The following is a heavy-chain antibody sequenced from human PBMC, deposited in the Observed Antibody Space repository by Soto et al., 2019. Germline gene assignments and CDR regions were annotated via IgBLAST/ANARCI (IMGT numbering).Heavy chain of an antibody. CDR2: INHSGST. CDR1: GWSFSGYY. D-gene: IGHD2-8*01. Sequence: QVQLQQWGAGLLKPSETLSLTCAVYGWSFSGYYWSWIRQPPGKGLEWIGEINHSGSTNYNPSLKRRVTISVDTSKNQFTLRLSSVTAADTAVYYCARGLRYCTNGVCRYPNFDYWGQGTLVTDST. J-gene: IGHJ4*02. V-gene: IGHV4-34*01. CDR3: ARGLRYCTNGVCRYPNFDY.